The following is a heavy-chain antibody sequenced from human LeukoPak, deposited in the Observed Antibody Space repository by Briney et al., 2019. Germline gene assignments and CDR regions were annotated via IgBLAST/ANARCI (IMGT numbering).Heavy chain of an antibody. CDR1: CGSISRYY. CDR3: ARVGAAMDNFDY. D-gene: IGHD5-18*01. CDR2: IYYSGST. V-gene: IGHV4-59*01. J-gene: IGHJ4*02. Sequence: TSSETLSLTCTVSCGSISRYYWSWIRQPPRKGLHWIGYIYYSGSTNYNPSLKSRVTISVDTSKNQFSLKLSSVTAADTAVYYCARVGAAMDNFDYWGQGTLVTVS.